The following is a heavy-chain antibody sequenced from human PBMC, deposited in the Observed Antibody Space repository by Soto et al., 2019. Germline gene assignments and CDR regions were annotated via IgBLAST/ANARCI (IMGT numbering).Heavy chain of an antibody. J-gene: IGHJ4*02. CDR1: GFTVSNNY. V-gene: IGHV3-53*01. CDR2: MYSGGTDT. D-gene: IGHD1-26*01. CDR3: ARGVPVGAIGRFYFDS. Sequence: EVQLVESGGGLIQPGGSLRLSCAASGFTVSNNYMTWVRQAPGKGLEWVSVMYSGGTDTSYADSVKGRLTVSRDNSKNTVSLQLDSLKADATAVYYCARGVPVGAIGRFYFDSWGQGTLVTVSS.